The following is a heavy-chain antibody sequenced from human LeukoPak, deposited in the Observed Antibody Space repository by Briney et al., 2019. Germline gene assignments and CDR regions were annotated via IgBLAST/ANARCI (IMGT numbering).Heavy chain of an antibody. J-gene: IGHJ6*03. D-gene: IGHD2-2*01. Sequence: SETLSLTCAVYGGSFSGYYWCWIRQPPGKGLEWIGEINHSGSTNYNPSLKSRVTISVDTSKNQFSLKLSSVTAADTAVYYCARGRRYCSSTSCYGRYYYYYMDVWGKGTTVTVSS. CDR3: ARGRRYCSSTSCYGRYYYYYMDV. CDR1: GGSFSGYY. CDR2: INHSGST. V-gene: IGHV4-34*01.